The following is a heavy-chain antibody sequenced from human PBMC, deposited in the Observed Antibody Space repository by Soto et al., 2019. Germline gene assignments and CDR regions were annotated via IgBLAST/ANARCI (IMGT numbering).Heavy chain of an antibody. CDR2: INPDSGGT. V-gene: IGHV1-2*02. D-gene: IGHD3-10*01. J-gene: IGHJ4*02. CDR3: ARAKSRRSRRAIVQFDI. Sequence: QVHLVQSGAEVKKPGASVMVSCKAFGYTFIDYYIHWIRQAAGQGLEWLGWINPDSGGTISAQKFQGRVTLTRDTSINTGYMEVSRLTSDDTAGYYGARAKSRRSRRAIVQFDIGGPGTLIPFSS. CDR1: GYTFIDYY.